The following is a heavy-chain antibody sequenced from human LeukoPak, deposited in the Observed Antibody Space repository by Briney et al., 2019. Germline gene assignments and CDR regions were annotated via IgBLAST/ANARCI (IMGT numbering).Heavy chain of an antibody. V-gene: IGHV4-59*01. Sequence: NPSETLSLTCTVSGGSISSYYWSWIRQPPGKGLEWIGYIYYSGSTNYNPSLKSRVTISVDTSKNQFSLKLSSVTAADTAVYYCAREGNTYGSNWFDPWGQGTLVTVSS. CDR3: AREGNTYGSNWFDP. CDR2: IYYSGST. D-gene: IGHD3-10*01. CDR1: GGSISSYY. J-gene: IGHJ5*02.